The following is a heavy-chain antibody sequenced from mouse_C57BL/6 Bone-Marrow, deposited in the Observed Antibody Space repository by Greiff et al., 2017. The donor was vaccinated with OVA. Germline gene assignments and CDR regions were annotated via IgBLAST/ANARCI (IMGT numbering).Heavy chain of an antibody. J-gene: IGHJ1*03. CDR2: INSDGGST. CDR1: EYEFPSHD. D-gene: IGHD2-4*01. Sequence: DVKLQESGGGLVQPGESLKLSCESNEYEFPSHDMSWVRKTPEKRLELVAAINSDGGSTYYPDTMERRFIISRDNTKKTLYLQMSSLRSEDTALYYCARHGGLRRDWYFDVWGTGTTVTVSS. CDR3: ARHGGLRRDWYFDV. V-gene: IGHV5-2*01.